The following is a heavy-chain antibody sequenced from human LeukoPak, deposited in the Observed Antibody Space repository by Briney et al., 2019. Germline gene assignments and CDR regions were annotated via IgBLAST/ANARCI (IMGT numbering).Heavy chain of an antibody. J-gene: IGHJ4*02. D-gene: IGHD6-13*01. CDR3: TRPISIAAAEENDY. CDR1: GFTFSGSA. V-gene: IGHV3-73*01. Sequence: GSLRLSCAASGFTFSGSAMRWVRQASGKGLEWVGRIRSKANSYATAYAASVKGRFTISRDDSKNTAYLQMNSLKTEDTAVYYCTRPISIAAAEENDYWGQGTLVTVSS. CDR2: IRSKANSYAT.